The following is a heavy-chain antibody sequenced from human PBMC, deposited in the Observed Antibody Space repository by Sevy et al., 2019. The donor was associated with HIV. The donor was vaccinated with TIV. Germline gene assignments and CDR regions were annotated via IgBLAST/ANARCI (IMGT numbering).Heavy chain of an antibody. CDR3: AKSDAFCSGTSCCFEY. J-gene: IGHJ4*02. Sequence: GGSLRLSCAASGFTFRNYAMSWVRQAPGKGLEWVSAISGSGDATYYADSVKGRFTISRDNSRNTLYLQMNSLRAEDTAVYSCAKSDAFCSGTSCCFEYWGQGTLVTVSS. CDR1: GFTFRNYA. V-gene: IGHV3-23*01. D-gene: IGHD2-2*01. CDR2: ISGSGDAT.